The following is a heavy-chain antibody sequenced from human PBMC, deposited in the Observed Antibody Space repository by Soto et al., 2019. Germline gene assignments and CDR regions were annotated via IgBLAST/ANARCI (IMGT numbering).Heavy chain of an antibody. J-gene: IGHJ6*02. CDR2: IYWDDDK. Sequence: QITLKESGPTLVEPTQTLTLTCTFSGFSLITTGSGVAWIRQPPGKALEWLALIYWDDDKRYSPSLKSRLTIPKDTSKNQVVLTMTNMDPVDTGTYFWVHLMTAVTNFGMDVWGQGTAVTVSS. CDR3: VHLMTAVTNFGMDV. CDR1: GFSLITTGSG. V-gene: IGHV2-5*02. D-gene: IGHD4-17*01.